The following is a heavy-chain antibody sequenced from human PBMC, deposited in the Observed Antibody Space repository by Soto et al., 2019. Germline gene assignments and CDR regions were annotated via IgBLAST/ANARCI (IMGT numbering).Heavy chain of an antibody. CDR3: HLCGGDCYPPHYYYGMDV. D-gene: IGHD2-21*02. CDR2: IYYSGST. CDR1: GGSSSSSIYY. J-gene: IGHJ6*02. Sequence: SETLSVTCTVAGGSSSSSIYYWGWIRQPPGKGLEWIGSIYYSGSTYYNPSLKSRVTISVDTSKNQFSLKLSSVTAADTAVYYCHLCGGDCYPPHYYYGMDVWGQGTTVTVS. V-gene: IGHV4-39*01.